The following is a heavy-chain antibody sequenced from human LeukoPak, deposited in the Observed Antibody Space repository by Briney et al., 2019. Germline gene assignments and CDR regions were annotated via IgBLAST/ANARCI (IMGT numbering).Heavy chain of an antibody. V-gene: IGHV4-61*02. CDR2: IYTSGST. CDR3: AREGNGSGTYDGYYYYYYMDV. J-gene: IGHJ6*03. D-gene: IGHD3-10*01. Sequence: SETLSLTCTVSGGSISSGSYYWSWIRQPAGKGLEWIGRIYTSGSTNYNPSLKSRVTISVDTSKNQFSLKLSSVTAADTAVYYCAREGNGSGTYDGYYYYYYMDVWGKGTTVTVSS. CDR1: GGSISSGSYY.